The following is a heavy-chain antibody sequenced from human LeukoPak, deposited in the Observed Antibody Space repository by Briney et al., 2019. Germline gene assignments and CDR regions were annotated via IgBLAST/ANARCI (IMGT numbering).Heavy chain of an antibody. J-gene: IGHJ4*02. V-gene: IGHV3-21*01. CDR3: ARDSRGGNYFDY. Sequence: GGSLRLSCAASGFTFSSYSMNWVRQAPGKGLEWVSSISSSSSYIYYADSVKGRFTISRDNAKNSLYLQMNSLRAEDTAVYYRARDSRGGNYFDYWGQGTLVTVSS. D-gene: IGHD2-15*01. CDR1: GFTFSSYS. CDR2: ISSSSSYI.